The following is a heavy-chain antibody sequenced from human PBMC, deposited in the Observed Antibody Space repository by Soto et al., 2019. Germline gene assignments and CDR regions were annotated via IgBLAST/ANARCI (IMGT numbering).Heavy chain of an antibody. CDR1: GYTFTSYD. D-gene: IGHD2-2*02. Sequence: ASVKVSWKASGYTFTSYDINWVRQATGQGLEWMGWMNPNSGNTGYAQKFQGRVTMTRNTSISTAYMELSSLRSEDTAMYYCARRGVADCSSTRCYTHYYGMDVWGQGTTVTVSS. CDR2: MNPNSGNT. J-gene: IGHJ6*02. V-gene: IGHV1-8*01. CDR3: ARRGVADCSSTRCYTHYYGMDV.